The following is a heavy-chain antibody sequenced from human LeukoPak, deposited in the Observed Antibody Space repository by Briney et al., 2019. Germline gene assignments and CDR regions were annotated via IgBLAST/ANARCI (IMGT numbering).Heavy chain of an antibody. CDR3: AKDPTMIVSLSVGS. CDR1: GFTFNTYD. J-gene: IGHJ4*02. D-gene: IGHD3-22*01. V-gene: IGHV3-23*01. Sequence: GGTLRLSCAASGFTFNTYDMSWVRQAPGKGLEWVSAISGSGGSTYYADSVKGRFTISRDNSKNTLYLQMNSLRAEDTAVYYCAKDPTMIVSLSVGSWGQGTLVTVSS. CDR2: ISGSGGST.